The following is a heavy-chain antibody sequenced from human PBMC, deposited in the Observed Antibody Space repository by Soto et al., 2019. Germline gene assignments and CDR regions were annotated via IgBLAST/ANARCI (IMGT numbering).Heavy chain of an antibody. CDR3: ARAPRIAARSYYYYGMDL. Sequence: SETLSLTCAVYGGSFSGYYWSWIRQPPGKGLEWIGEINHSGSTNYNPSLKSRVTISVDTSKNQFSLKLSSVTAADTAVYYCARAPRIAARSYYYYGMDLWGQGTTVTVSS. CDR2: INHSGST. CDR1: GGSFSGYY. V-gene: IGHV4-34*01. D-gene: IGHD6-6*01. J-gene: IGHJ6*02.